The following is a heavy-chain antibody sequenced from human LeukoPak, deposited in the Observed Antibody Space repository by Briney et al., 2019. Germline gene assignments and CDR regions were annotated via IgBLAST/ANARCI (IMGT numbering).Heavy chain of an antibody. J-gene: IGHJ6*02. CDR1: GFTFSSFS. CDR3: ARDRVNTGFYYGMDV. D-gene: IGHD1/OR15-1a*01. V-gene: IGHV3-21*01. CDR2: ITGSSSYI. Sequence: GGSLRLSCAASGFTFSSFSMNWVRQAPGKGLEWVSSITGSSSYISYGDSVKGRFTISRDNAKDSLYLQMNSLRAEDTAVYYCARDRVNTGFYYGMDVWGQGTTVTVSS.